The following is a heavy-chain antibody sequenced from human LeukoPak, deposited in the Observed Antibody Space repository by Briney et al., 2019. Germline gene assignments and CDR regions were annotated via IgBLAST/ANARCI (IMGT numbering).Heavy chain of an antibody. V-gene: IGHV4-39*07. CDR2: IYYSGST. CDR1: GGSISSSSYY. D-gene: IGHD3-22*01. J-gene: IGHJ4*02. CDR3: ASTYYYDLQPHPFDY. Sequence: SETLSLTCTVSGGSISSSSYYWGWIRQPPGKGLEWIGSIYYSGSTYYNPSLKSRVTISVDTSKNQFSLNLSSVTAADTAVYYCASTYYYDLQPHPFDYWGQGTLVTVSS.